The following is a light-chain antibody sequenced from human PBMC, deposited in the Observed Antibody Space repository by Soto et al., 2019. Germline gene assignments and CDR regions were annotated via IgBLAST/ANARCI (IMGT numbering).Light chain of an antibody. Sequence: QSVLTQPASVSGSPGQSITISCTGTSSDVGGYNYVSWYQQHPGKAPKLMTYDVSNRPSGVSNRFSGSKSGNTASLTISGLQAEDEADYYCSSYTSSSTLGGVFGTGTKVTVL. CDR2: DVS. CDR3: SSYTSSSTLGGV. J-gene: IGLJ1*01. V-gene: IGLV2-14*01. CDR1: SSDVGGYNY.